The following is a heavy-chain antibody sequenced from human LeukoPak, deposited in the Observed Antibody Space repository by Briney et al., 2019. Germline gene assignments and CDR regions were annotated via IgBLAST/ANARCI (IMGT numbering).Heavy chain of an antibody. V-gene: IGHV4-34*01. CDR1: GGSISSYY. Sequence: SETLSLTCTVSGGSISSYYWSWIRQPPGKGLEWIGEINHSGSTNYNPSLKSRVTISVDTSKDQFSLKLSSVTAADTAVYYCARGTSWYRASPYYYYYYMDVWGKGTTVTVSS. CDR2: INHSGST. D-gene: IGHD6-13*01. J-gene: IGHJ6*03. CDR3: ARGTSWYRASPYYYYYYMDV.